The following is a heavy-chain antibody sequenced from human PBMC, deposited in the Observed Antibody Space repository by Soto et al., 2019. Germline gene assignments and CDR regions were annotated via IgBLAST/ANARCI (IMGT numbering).Heavy chain of an antibody. Sequence: EVHMVESGGGLVQPGGSLRLSCAASGFSISDYWMSWVRQAPGKGLEWVGNINEDGSEENYVDSVKGRFTISRDNARNSLYLQMNNLRVEDTAVYYCCHTWVGGQGTLVTVSS. CDR2: INEDGSEE. V-gene: IGHV3-7*01. D-gene: IGHD1-26*01. CDR1: GFSISDYW. J-gene: IGHJ4*02. CDR3: CHTWV.